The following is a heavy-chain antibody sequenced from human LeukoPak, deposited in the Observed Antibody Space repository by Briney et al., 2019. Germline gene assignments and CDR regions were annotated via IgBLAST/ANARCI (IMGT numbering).Heavy chain of an antibody. D-gene: IGHD2-2*01. CDR1: GFTFSSYS. J-gene: IGHJ3*02. CDR2: ISSSSSYI. Sequence: GGSLRLSCAASGFTFSSYSMNWVRQAPGKGLEWVSSISSSSSYIYYADSVKGRFTISRDNAKNSLYLQMNSLRAEDTAVYYCARSRSTDAFDIWGKGTMVTVSS. V-gene: IGHV3-21*01. CDR3: ARSRSTDAFDI.